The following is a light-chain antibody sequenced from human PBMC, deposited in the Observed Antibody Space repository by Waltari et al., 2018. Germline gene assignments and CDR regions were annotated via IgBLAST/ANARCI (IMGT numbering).Light chain of an antibody. Sequence: EIVSAQSPGTLSLSPGERATLSCRASQSFSSGYLAWYQQRPGQDPRLLIYATSSRATGIPDRFSGSGSGTDFTLTISRLEPEDFAVYYCQHYDNSPPWTFGQGTKVEIK. CDR2: ATS. V-gene: IGKV3-20*01. CDR1: QSFSSGY. CDR3: QHYDNSPPWT. J-gene: IGKJ1*01.